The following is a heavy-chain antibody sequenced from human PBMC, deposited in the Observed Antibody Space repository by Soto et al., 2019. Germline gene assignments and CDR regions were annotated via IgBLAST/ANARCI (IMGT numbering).Heavy chain of an antibody. V-gene: IGHV4-59*01. CDR3: ARDGKVSGSATHWFDP. CDR2: IFYSGST. J-gene: IGHJ5*02. Sequence: QVQLQESGPGLVKPSETLSLTCTVSGGSISNYYWSWIRQPPGMGLEWIGCIFYSGSTNYSPSLRSRVTISVDTSKNQFSLELSSVTAADTAVYYCARDGKVSGSATHWFDPWGQGTLVTVSS. CDR1: GGSISNYY. D-gene: IGHD1-26*01.